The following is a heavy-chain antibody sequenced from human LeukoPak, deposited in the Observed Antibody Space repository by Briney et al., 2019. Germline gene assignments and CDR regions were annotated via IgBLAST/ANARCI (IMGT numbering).Heavy chain of an antibody. CDR3: ARGTTYYYDSSGYYGQLDAFDI. V-gene: IGHV3-7*01. CDR1: VFTLSTYW. J-gene: IGHJ3*02. Sequence: VRSLRLSRAASVFTLSTYWMSCVRQSPGTGLEWLADIKQAGRVKYYADSVKCRFTISRDNAKNSLYLQMNSLRAEDTAVYYCARGTTYYYDSSGYYGQLDAFDIWGQGTMVTVSS. CDR2: IKQAGRVK. D-gene: IGHD3-22*01.